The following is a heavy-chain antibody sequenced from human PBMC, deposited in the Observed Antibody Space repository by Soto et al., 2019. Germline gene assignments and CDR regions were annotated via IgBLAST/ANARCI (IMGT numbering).Heavy chain of an antibody. D-gene: IGHD6-13*01. CDR1: GFTFDDYA. CDR2: ISWNSGSI. V-gene: IGHV3-9*01. Sequence: EVQLVESGGGLVQPGRSLRLSGAASGFTFDDYAMHWVRQAPGKGLEWVSGISWNSGSIGYADSVKGRFTISRDNAKNSLYLQMNSLRAEDTALYYCAKDWGSSWYVLDYWGQGTLVTVSS. J-gene: IGHJ4*02. CDR3: AKDWGSSWYVLDY.